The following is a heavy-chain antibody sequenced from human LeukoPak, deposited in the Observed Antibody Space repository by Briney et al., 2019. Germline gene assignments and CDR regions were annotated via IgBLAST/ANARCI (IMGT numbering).Heavy chain of an antibody. CDR3: AREVVIVGATKYFEY. V-gene: IGHV3-21*01. CDR2: ISSRSSYI. Sequence: GGSLRLSCAASGFTFSSYSMNWVRQAPGKGLEWVSSISSRSSYIYYADSVKGRFTISRDNAKNSLYLQMNSLRAEDTAVYYCAREVVIVGATKYFEYWGQGTLVTVSS. CDR1: GFTFSSYS. J-gene: IGHJ4*02. D-gene: IGHD1-26*01.